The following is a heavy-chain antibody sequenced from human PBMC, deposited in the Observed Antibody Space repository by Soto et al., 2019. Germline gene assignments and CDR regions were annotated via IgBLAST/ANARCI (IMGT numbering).Heavy chain of an antibody. CDR2: IYATGTT. D-gene: IGHD1-1*01. V-gene: IGHV4-4*07. Sequence: SETLSLTCAVSGASVSGFDWSWIRKSSGKGLEWIGRIYATGTTPYTPSLKSRFMMSVDTSKKQCSLKLRAVTAADTAVYYCARDGTKTLRDWFDPWGQGISVTVSS. J-gene: IGHJ5*02. CDR3: ARDGTKTLRDWFDP. CDR1: GASVSGFD.